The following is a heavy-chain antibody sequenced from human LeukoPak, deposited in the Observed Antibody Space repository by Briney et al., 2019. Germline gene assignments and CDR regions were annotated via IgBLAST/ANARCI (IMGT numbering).Heavy chain of an antibody. V-gene: IGHV3-23*01. J-gene: IGHJ2*01. CDR1: RFNLCTYA. D-gene: IGHD5-24*01. CDR2: VIGSGGNT. Sequence: PGESLRLSCEASRFNLCTYAMSRVRHAPGKGLEWVSGVIGSGGNTYYEDSVKGRFTISRDNSRNTVFLQMNSLRAEDTALYYCARDPRDGYNSVYQYFDLWGRGTVVTVSS. CDR3: ARDPRDGYNSVYQYFDL.